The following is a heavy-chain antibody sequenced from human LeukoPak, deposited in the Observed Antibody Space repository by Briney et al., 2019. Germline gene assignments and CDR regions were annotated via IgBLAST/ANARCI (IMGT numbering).Heavy chain of an antibody. CDR3: TRDSILTFYLYYYMDV. J-gene: IGHJ6*03. Sequence: PGGSLRLSCTGFGFTFGDYAVSWVRQAPGKGLEWVAFIRNKDNGGTTQIAASLQGRFTISRDDSKNVAYLHMTSLRTEDTAVYFCTRDSILTFYLYYYMDVWGEGTPVTVSS. CDR2: IRNKDNGGTT. V-gene: IGHV3-49*04. CDR1: GFTFGDYA. D-gene: IGHD3-9*01.